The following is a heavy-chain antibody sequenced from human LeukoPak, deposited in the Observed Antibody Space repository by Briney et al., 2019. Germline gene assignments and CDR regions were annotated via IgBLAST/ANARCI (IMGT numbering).Heavy chain of an antibody. CDR3: ALGTINKDYYFGMDV. V-gene: IGHV3-11*01. CDR2: ISNSGSSV. J-gene: IGHJ6*02. Sequence: GGSLRLSSAASGFTFSDYYMTWIRQAPGRGLEWLSYISNSGSSVFYADSVMGRFTVSRDNDRRALYLQIKSLRDDDTAVYHCALGTINKDYYFGMDVWGQGTTVTVSS. D-gene: IGHD2-8*01. CDR1: GFTFSDYY.